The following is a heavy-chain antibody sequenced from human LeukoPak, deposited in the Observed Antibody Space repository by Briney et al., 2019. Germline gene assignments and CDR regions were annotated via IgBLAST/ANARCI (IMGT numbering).Heavy chain of an antibody. CDR3: ARLYNWNDYYYYYMDV. CDR1: GCSISSHY. V-gene: IGHV4-59*11. Sequence: SETLSLTCTVSGCSISSHYWSWIRQPPGKGLEWIGYIYYSGSTNYNPSLKSRVTISVDTSKNQFSLKLSSVTAADTAVYYCARLYNWNDYYYYYMDVWGKGTTVTVSS. CDR2: IYYSGST. D-gene: IGHD1-20*01. J-gene: IGHJ6*03.